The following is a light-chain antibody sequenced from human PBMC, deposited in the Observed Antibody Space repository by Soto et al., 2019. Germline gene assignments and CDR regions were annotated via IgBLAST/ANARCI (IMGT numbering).Light chain of an antibody. CDR1: QSVSGN. CDR2: GAS. Sequence: EIVMTQSPATLSVSPGERATLSCRASQSVSGNLAWYQHKPGQAPRLLVYGASSRATGIPARFSGSGFGTEFTLTISSLQSEDFAVYYCQQYNNWWTFGQGTKVDIK. V-gene: IGKV3-15*01. J-gene: IGKJ1*01. CDR3: QQYNNWWT.